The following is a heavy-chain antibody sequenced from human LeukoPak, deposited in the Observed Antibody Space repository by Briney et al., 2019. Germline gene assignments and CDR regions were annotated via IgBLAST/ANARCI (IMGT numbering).Heavy chain of an antibody. CDR3: AKDGYSSSLHYFDY. J-gene: IGHJ4*02. D-gene: IGHD6-6*01. CDR1: GFTFSTYA. CDR2: VTGTSGGSTIAT. Sequence: PGGSLRLSCAASGFTFSTYAMTWVRQAPGKGLEWVALVTGTSGGSTIATYYADSVKGRFTISRDNSKNTLYLQMNSLRAEDTAMYYCAKDGYSSSLHYFDYWGQGTLVTVSS. V-gene: IGHV3-23*01.